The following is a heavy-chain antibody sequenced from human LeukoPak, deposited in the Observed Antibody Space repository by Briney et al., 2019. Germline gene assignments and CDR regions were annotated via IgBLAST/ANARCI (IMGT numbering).Heavy chain of an antibody. J-gene: IGHJ5*02. V-gene: IGHV1-46*01. CDR3: ARDGRIAATFLSDAENWFDP. CDR1: GYTFTSYY. D-gene: IGHD2-15*01. CDR2: INPSGGRT. Sequence: ASVKVSYKASGYTFTSYYMHCVRQAPGQGLEWMGIINPSGGRTSYTQKFQGRVTMTRDMPTSTVYMELSSLRSEDAAVYYCARDGRIAATFLSDAENWFDPWGQGTLVTVSS.